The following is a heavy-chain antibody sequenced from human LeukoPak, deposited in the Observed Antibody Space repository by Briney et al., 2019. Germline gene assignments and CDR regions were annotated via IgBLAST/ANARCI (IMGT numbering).Heavy chain of an antibody. CDR1: GGSFRGYY. CDR3: AREVGATERLDY. CDR2: INHSGST. D-gene: IGHD1-26*01. J-gene: IGHJ4*02. Sequence: SETLSLTCAVYGGSFRGYYWSWIRQPPGKGLEWIGEINHSGSTNYNPSLKSRVTISVDTSKNQFSLKLSSVTAADTAVYYCAREVGATERLDYWGQGTLVTVSS. V-gene: IGHV4-34*01.